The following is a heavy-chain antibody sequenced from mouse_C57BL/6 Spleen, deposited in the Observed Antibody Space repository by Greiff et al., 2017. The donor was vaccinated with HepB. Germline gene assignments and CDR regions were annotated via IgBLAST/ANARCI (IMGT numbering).Heavy chain of an antibody. CDR3: ASLYYSNYGFDY. Sequence: EVKLVESGGDLVKPGGSLKLSCAASGFTFSSYGMSWVRQTPDKRLEWVATISSGGSYTYYPDSVKGRFTISRDNAKNTLYLQMSSLKSEDTAMYYCASLYYSNYGFDYWGQGTTLTVSS. V-gene: IGHV5-6*01. CDR2: ISSGGSYT. D-gene: IGHD2-5*01. J-gene: IGHJ2*01. CDR1: GFTFSSYG.